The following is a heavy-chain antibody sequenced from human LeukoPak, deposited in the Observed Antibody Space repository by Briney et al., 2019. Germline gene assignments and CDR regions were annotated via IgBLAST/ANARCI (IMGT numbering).Heavy chain of an antibody. CDR2: MKEDGSHI. Sequence: GGSLRLSCSASGFTFGNFWMSWVRQAPGRGLQWVASMKEDGSHIYYVASVKGRFTISQANATNYLYLQMNSLRPDDTAVVYCASRGAVAGTVDYWGEGTLVSVSS. J-gene: IGHJ4*02. D-gene: IGHD6-19*01. CDR1: GFTFGNFW. V-gene: IGHV3-7*01. CDR3: ASRGAVAGTVDY.